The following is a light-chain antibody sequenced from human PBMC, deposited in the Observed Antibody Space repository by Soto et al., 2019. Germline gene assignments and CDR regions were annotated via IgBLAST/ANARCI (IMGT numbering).Light chain of an antibody. CDR1: SSDVGGYNY. CDR2: EVS. CDR3: SSYTSSNRV. V-gene: IGLV2-14*01. J-gene: IGLJ3*02. Sequence: QSALTQPASVSGSPGQSITISCTGTSSDVGGYNYVSWYQQHPGKAPKLMIYEVSNRPSGVSNRFSGSKSGNTASLTISGLQADDEADYYCSSYTSSNRVFGGGTKLTVL.